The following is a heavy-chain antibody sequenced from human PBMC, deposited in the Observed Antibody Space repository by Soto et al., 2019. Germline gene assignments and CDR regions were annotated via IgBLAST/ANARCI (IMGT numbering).Heavy chain of an antibody. J-gene: IGHJ4*02. CDR3: ASRWGEGRADS. Sequence: QVQLQESGPGLVKPSGTLSLTCAVSGGSITSSNWWSWVRQPPGKGLEWIGEIYHSGNTNYNPSLKSRVTMAVDNYRNQFSLKLRSVTAADTAVYYCASRWGEGRADSWGQGTLVTVSS. V-gene: IGHV4-4*02. CDR2: IYHSGNT. CDR1: GGSITSSNW. D-gene: IGHD3-10*01.